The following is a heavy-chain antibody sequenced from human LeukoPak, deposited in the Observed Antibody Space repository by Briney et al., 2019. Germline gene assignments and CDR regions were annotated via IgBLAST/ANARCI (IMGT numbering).Heavy chain of an antibody. J-gene: IGHJ5*02. CDR3: ARAYGSGSYYKA. CDR1: GGSFSGYY. V-gene: IGHV4-34*01. D-gene: IGHD3-10*01. CDR2: INHSGST. Sequence: SETLSLTCAVYGGSFSGYYWSWIRQPPGKGLEWIGEINHSGSTNYNPSLKSRVTIPVDTSKNQFSLKLSSVTAADTAVYYCARAYGSGSYYKAWGQGTLVTVSS.